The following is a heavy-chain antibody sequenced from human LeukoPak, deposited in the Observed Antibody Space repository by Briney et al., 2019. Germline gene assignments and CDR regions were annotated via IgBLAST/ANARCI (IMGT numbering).Heavy chain of an antibody. CDR2: IYWDDDK. D-gene: IGHD6-6*01. Sequence: SGPTLVNPTQTPTLTCTFSGFSLSTSGVAVGWIRQPPGKALEWLALIYWDDDKRYNPSLKSRLTITKDTSKNQVVLTMTNMDPVDTATYHCAHRKSSWYFDLWGRGTLVTVSS. CDR1: GFSLSTSGVA. CDR3: AHRKSSWYFDL. J-gene: IGHJ2*01. V-gene: IGHV2-5*02.